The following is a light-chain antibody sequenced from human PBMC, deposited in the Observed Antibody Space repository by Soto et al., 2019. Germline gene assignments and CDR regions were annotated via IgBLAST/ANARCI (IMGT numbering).Light chain of an antibody. CDR1: SSDVGSYNL. CDR3: CSYAGSTTLM. J-gene: IGLJ3*02. V-gene: IGLV2-23*01. CDR2: EGS. Sequence: QSALTQPASVSGSPGQSITISCTGTSSDVGSYNLVSWYQQYPGKAPKLMIYEGSQRPSGVSHRFSGSKSGNTASLTISGLQAEDEADYYCCSYAGSTTLMFGGGNQLTVL.